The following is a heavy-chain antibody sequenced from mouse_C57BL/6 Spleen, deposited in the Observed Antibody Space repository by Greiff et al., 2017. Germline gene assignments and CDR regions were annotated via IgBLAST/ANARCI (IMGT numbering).Heavy chain of an antibody. J-gene: IGHJ2*01. CDR3: ARSLYYYSSSQYYFDD. CDR2: IRNKANGYTT. D-gene: IGHD1-1*01. Sequence: EVMLVESGGGLVQPGGSLSLSCAASGFTFTDYYMSWVRQPPGKALEWLGFIRNKANGYTTEYSVSVKGRFTISRDNSQSILYLQMNALRAEDSATYDCARSLYYYSSSQYYFDDWGQGTTLTVSS. CDR1: GFTFTDYY. V-gene: IGHV7-3*01.